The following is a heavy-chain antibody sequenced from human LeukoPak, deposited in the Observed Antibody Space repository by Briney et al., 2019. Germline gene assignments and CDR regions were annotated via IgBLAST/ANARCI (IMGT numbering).Heavy chain of an antibody. CDR2: ISGSGGST. CDR1: GFTFSSYG. D-gene: IGHD4-17*01. J-gene: IGHJ4*02. V-gene: IGHV3-23*01. Sequence: PGGSLRLSCAASGFTFSSYGMSWVRQAPGKGLEWVSAISGSGGSTYYADSVRGRFIISRDNAKNSLYLQMNSLRAEDTAVYYCTRTPYGDYPPFFFDFWGQGTVVTVSS. CDR3: TRTPYGDYPPFFFDF.